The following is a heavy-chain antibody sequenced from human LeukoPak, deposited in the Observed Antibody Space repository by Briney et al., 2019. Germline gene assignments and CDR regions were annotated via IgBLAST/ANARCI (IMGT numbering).Heavy chain of an antibody. CDR1: GFTFSSYA. CDR2: VWHDGSNR. CDR3: AKKVGASYYFDY. V-gene: IGHV3-33*06. J-gene: IGHJ4*02. Sequence: GGSLRLSCTAPGFTFSSYAIHWIRQAPGKGLEWVALVWHDGSNRYYADSVKGRFTISRDNSKNTLYLQMNSLRAEDTAVYYCAKKVGASYYFDYWGQGTLVTVSS. D-gene: IGHD1-26*01.